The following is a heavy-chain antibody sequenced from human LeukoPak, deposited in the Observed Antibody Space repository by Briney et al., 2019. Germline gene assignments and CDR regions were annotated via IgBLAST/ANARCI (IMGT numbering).Heavy chain of an antibody. D-gene: IGHD6-13*01. V-gene: IGHV4-39*07. CDR3: ARDPVAGTGTDT. CDR1: GDSITNINYY. Sequence: PSETLSLTCSVSGDSITNINYYWGWIRQPPGKGLEWIATVYYTATTYSNPSLKSRVTISVDSSKNEVSLKVTSVTAADTAVYYCARDPVAGTGTDTWGQGTLVTVSS. J-gene: IGHJ5*02. CDR2: VYYTATT.